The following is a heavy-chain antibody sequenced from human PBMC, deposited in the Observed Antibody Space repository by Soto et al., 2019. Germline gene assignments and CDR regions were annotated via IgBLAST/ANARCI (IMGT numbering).Heavy chain of an antibody. CDR1: GYTFTSYD. J-gene: IGHJ6*02. CDR2: ISGHKGQA. V-gene: IGHV1-18*04. CDR3: DRNGYIGNFARDV. Sequence: QVQLVQSGAEVMEPGASVTVSCKASGYTFTSYDVMWARHAPGQGLEWMGWISGHKGQADYAEYFQGRVMMTTETSTATASRDLRGLRSDDTAVYYCDRNGYIGNFARDVWGQGTTVTVSS. D-gene: IGHD5-12*01.